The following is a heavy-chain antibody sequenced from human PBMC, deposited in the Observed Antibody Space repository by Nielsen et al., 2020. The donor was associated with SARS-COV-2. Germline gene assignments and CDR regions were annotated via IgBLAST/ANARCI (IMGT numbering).Heavy chain of an antibody. CDR3: ATYGKQAFDI. Sequence: PGKGLEWIGYIYYSGSTYYNPSLKSRVTISVDTSKNQFSLKLSSVTAADTAVYYCATYGKQAFDIWGQGTMVTVSS. V-gene: IGHV4-30-4*01. D-gene: IGHD4-17*01. J-gene: IGHJ3*02. CDR2: IYYSGST.